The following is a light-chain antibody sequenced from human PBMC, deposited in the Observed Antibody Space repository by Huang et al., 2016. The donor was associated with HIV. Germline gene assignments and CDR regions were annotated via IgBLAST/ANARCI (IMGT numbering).Light chain of an antibody. V-gene: IGKV1-16*02. Sequence: DIQMTQSPSSLSASVGDRVTITCRASQDIRNNLAWFQQTPGKAPKSLIYDASTLQSGVPAKFSGNGYGTDFTLTISSLQPEDIATYYCQQSNTFPLTFGGGTKVEIK. CDR2: DAS. J-gene: IGKJ4*01. CDR3: QQSNTFPLT. CDR1: QDIRNN.